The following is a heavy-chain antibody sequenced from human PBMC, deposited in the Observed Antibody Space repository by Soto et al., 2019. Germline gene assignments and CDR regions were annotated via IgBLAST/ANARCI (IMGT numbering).Heavy chain of an antibody. J-gene: IGHJ5*02. CDR2: IYYSGST. CDR1: GGSISSYY. D-gene: IGHD4-4*01. CDR3: ARPYSNFQFDP. Sequence: TSETLSLTCTVSGGSISSYYWSWIRQPPGKGLEWIGYIYYSGSTNYNPSLKSRVTISVDTSKNQFSLKLSSVTAADTAVYYCARPYSNFQFDPWGQGTQVTVSS. V-gene: IGHV4-59*01.